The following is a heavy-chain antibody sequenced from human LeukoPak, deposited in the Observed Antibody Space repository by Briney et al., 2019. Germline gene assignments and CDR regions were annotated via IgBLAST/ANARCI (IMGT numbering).Heavy chain of an antibody. D-gene: IGHD2-2*01. J-gene: IGHJ6*02. CDR3: ARGGYYCSSTSCYDGYYYYAMDV. CDR2: ISYDGSNK. V-gene: IGHV3-30-3*01. CDR1: GFTFSSYA. Sequence: GGTLRLSCAASGFTFSSYAMHWVRQAPGKGLEWVAVISYDGSNKYYADSVKGRFTISRDNSKNTLYLQMNSLRAEDTAVYYCARGGYYCSSTSCYDGYYYYAMDVWGQGTTVTVSS.